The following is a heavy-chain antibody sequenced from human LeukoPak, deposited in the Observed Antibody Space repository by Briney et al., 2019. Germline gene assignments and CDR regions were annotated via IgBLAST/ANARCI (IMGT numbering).Heavy chain of an antibody. CDR1: GYTFTSYG. V-gene: IGHV1-18*01. Sequence: EASVKVSCKASGYTFTSYGISWVRQAPGQGLEWMGWISAYNGNTNYAQKLQGRVTMTTDTSTSTAYMELSSLRSEDTAVYYCATFAASSGLDYWGQGTLVTVSS. CDR3: ATFAASSGLDY. D-gene: IGHD6-19*01. CDR2: ISAYNGNT. J-gene: IGHJ4*02.